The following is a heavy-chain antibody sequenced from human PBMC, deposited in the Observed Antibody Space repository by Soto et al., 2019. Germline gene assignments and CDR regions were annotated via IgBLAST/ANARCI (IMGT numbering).Heavy chain of an antibody. CDR1: GFTFSSYG. CDR2: ISYDGSNK. J-gene: IGHJ4*02. V-gene: IGHV3-30*18. Sequence: GGSLRLSCAASGFTFSSYGMHWVRQAPGKGLEWVPVISYDGSNKYYADSVKGRFTISRDNSKNTLYLQMNSLRAEDTAVHYCAKDYSGYGFSVYYFDYWGQGTLVTVSS. D-gene: IGHD5-12*01. CDR3: AKDYSGYGFSVYYFDY.